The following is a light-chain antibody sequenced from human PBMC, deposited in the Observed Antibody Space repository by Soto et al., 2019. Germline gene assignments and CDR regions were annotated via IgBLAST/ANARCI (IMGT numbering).Light chain of an antibody. CDR1: QSISRN. Sequence: DIQMTQSPSSLSASVGDRVTITCRASQSISRNLNWYQHKPGKAPKLLIYAASSLQNGVPSRFSGGGSRTEFTLRISSLQPEDFGTYYCQQSYTTASITFGQGTRRQIK. J-gene: IGKJ5*01. CDR3: QQSYTTASIT. V-gene: IGKV1-39*01. CDR2: AAS.